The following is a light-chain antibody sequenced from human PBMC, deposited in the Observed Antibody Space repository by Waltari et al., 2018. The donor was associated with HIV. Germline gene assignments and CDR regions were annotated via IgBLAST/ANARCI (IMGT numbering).Light chain of an antibody. CDR2: GTS. V-gene: IGKV3-20*01. CDR3: QQYGSSPYN. J-gene: IGKJ2*01. Sequence: GERATLPCRASESVTRRYLAWYQQKPGQAPRLLIYGTSSRATGIPDRFTGSGSGTDFTLTISRLEPEDFAVYYCQQYGSSPYNFGQGTKLEIK. CDR1: ESVTRRY.